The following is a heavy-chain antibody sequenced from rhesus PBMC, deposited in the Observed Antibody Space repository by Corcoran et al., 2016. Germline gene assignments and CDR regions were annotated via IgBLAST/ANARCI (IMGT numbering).Heavy chain of an antibody. J-gene: IGHJ4*01. Sequence: QLQLVQSGAEVKKPGSSVKVSRKDSGYNFNHHDIHGGRQAHGQGLEWMGQVKPQPGVTTCTQNIAGRVHQTRHGSTNTAFLELGSLRSEDPAVDFWVRGWSGGFDSCGHAVLVTVAS. CDR1: GYNFNHHD. D-gene: IGHD6-37*01. CDR3: VRGWSGGFDS. CDR2: VKPQPGVT. V-gene: IGHV1-138*01.